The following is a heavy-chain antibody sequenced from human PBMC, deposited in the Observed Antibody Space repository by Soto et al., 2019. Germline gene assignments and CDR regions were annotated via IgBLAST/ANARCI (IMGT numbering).Heavy chain of an antibody. CDR1: GGSISSSSYY. V-gene: IGHV4-39*01. CDR3: ARQFLGWQAAEMVFDP. CDR2: IYYSGST. J-gene: IGHJ5*02. D-gene: IGHD2-15*01. Sequence: PSETLSLTCTVSGGSISSSSYYWGWIRQPPGKGLEWIGSIYYSGSTYYNPSLKSRVTISVDTSKNQFSLKLSSVTAADTAVYYCARQFLGWQAAEMVFDPWGQGTLVTVSS.